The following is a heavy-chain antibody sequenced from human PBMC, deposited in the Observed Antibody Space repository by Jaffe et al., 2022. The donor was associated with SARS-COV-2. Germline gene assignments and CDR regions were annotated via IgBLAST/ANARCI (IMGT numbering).Heavy chain of an antibody. CDR1: GFTFSSYW. J-gene: IGHJ6*03. Sequence: EVQLVESGGGLVQPGGSLRLSCAASGFTFSSYWMSWVRQAPGKGLEWVANIKQDGSEKYYVDSVKGRFTISRDNAKNSLYLQMNSLRAEDTAVYYCARVRSGYDLDYYYYMDVWGKGTTVTVSS. CDR3: ARVRSGYDLDYYYYMDV. V-gene: IGHV3-7*01. CDR2: IKQDGSEK. D-gene: IGHD5-12*01.